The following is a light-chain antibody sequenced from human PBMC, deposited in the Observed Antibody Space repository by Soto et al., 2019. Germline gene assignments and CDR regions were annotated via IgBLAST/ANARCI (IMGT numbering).Light chain of an antibody. V-gene: IGKV1-39*01. Sequence: DIHLTQSPSSLSPSAGDTVTITSRASQSISSLPNWYQQRPGKAPTLLIYAASTLRYGVPSRFRGSESGTEFTLTISSLQPEDFATYFCQQSYTTPWTFGQGTKVDIK. CDR2: AAS. J-gene: IGKJ1*01. CDR1: QSISSL. CDR3: QQSYTTPWT.